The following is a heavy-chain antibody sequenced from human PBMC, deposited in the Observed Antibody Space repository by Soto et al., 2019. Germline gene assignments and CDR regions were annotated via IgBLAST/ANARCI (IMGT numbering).Heavy chain of an antibody. CDR3: ARASIGLGGGYNWFDP. CDR1: GGSFSGYY. V-gene: IGHV4-34*01. D-gene: IGHD2-15*01. Sequence: SETLSLTCAVYGGSFSGYYWSWIRQPPGKGLEWVGEINHSGSTNYNPSLKSRVTISVDTSKNQFSLKLSSVTAADTAVYYCARASIGLGGGYNWFDPCGQGTLVPVSA. CDR2: INHSGST. J-gene: IGHJ5*02.